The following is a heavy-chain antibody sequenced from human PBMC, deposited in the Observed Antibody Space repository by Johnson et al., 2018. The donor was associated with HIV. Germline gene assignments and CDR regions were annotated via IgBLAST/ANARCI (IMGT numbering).Heavy chain of an antibody. D-gene: IGHD3-16*02. J-gene: IGHJ3*02. CDR1: RFTFTSYG. V-gene: IGHV3-30*18. Sequence: VQLVESGGGVVQPGRSLRLSCAASRFTFTSYGMHWVRQAPGKGLEWVAVISYDGSNKYYADSVKGRFTISRDNSKNTLYLQMNSLRAEDTAVYYCAKEWVINLYAFDIWGQGTMVTVSS. CDR3: AKEWVINLYAFDI. CDR2: ISYDGSNK.